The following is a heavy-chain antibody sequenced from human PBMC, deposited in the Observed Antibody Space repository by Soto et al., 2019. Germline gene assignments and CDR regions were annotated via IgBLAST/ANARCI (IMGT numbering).Heavy chain of an antibody. D-gene: IGHD2-15*01. J-gene: IGHJ4*02. CDR1: GFTFSSYA. CDR3: AKDHKICGGSCYVRAFFDY. V-gene: IGHV3-23*01. Sequence: GGSLRLSCAASGFTFSSYAMSWVRQAPGKGLEWVSAISGSGGSTYYADTVKGRFTISRDNSKNTLYLQMKSLRAEDTAVYYCAKDHKICGGSCYVRAFFDYWGQGTLVTVSS. CDR2: ISGSGGST.